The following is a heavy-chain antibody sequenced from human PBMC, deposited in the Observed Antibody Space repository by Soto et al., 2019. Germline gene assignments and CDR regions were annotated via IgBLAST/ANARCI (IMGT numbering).Heavy chain of an antibody. J-gene: IGHJ4*02. Sequence: QVQLQESGPGLVKPSGTLSLNCKVSGDSISSSEWWSWVRQPPGKGLEWIAEIHHSGPTNYNPSLQSRVTITGDKSKNQISLRLSTVTAADTAVYYCARGGITAVRNYYFDNWGQGTLVTVSS. CDR1: GDSISSSEW. CDR2: IHHSGPT. D-gene: IGHD1-20*01. V-gene: IGHV4-4*02. CDR3: ARGGITAVRNYYFDN.